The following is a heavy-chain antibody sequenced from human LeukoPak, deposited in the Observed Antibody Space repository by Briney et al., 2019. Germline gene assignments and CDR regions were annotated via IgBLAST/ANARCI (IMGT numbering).Heavy chain of an antibody. CDR3: ARPIAAAGDY. CDR1: GGSFSGYY. V-gene: IGHV4-34*01. CDR2: INHSGST. D-gene: IGHD6-13*01. Sequence: SETLSLTCAVYGGSFSGYYWSWVRQPPGKGLEWIAEINHSGSTDYNPSLKSRVTISVDTSKNQFSLKLSSVTAADTAVYYCARPIAAAGDYWGQGTLVTVSS. J-gene: IGHJ4*02.